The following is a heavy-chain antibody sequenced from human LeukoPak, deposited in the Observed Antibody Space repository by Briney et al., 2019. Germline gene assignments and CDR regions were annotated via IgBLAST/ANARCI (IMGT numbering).Heavy chain of an antibody. CDR1: GGSISSSNW. CDR3: ARETSQKGAHYMDV. D-gene: IGHD3-16*01. V-gene: IGHV4-4*02. Sequence: SGTLSLTCAVSGGSISSSNWWNWVRQPPGKGLEWIGEIYHSGSTNYNPSLRSRVTISVDKSKNQFSLQLSSVTAADTAVYYCARETSQKGAHYMDVWGKGTTVTISS. J-gene: IGHJ6*03. CDR2: IYHSGST.